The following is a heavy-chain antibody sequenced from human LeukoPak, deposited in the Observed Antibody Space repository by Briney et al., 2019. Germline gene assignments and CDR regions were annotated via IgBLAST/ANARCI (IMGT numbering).Heavy chain of an antibody. J-gene: IGHJ5*02. CDR3: ARAFS. CDR1: GFTFSSQW. D-gene: IGHD3-16*01. CDR2: IKEDGSEK. Sequence: QPGGSLRLSCAASGFTFSSQWMSWVRQAPGKGLEWVANIKEDGSEKSYVVSVKGRFTISRDNAKNSLYPQMNSLRAEDTAVYYCARAFSWGQGTLVTVSS. V-gene: IGHV3-7*01.